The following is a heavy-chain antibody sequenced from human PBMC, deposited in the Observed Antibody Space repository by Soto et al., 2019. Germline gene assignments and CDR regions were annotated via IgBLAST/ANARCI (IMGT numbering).Heavy chain of an antibody. CDR3: ARGGARQQLGGNYYYIMDV. CDR1: GGTFRSST. J-gene: IGHJ6*02. D-gene: IGHD1-26*01. V-gene: IGHV1-69*12. CDR2: IIPIFPTP. Sequence: QVQLVQSGAEVKKPGSSVTLSCKASGGTFRSSTISWVRQAPGQGLEWMGGIIPIFPTPEYAQKCQDRGIITADDSASTAAKELRSLPSEGTAVYYCARGGARQQLGGNYYYIMDVCGHGTTAPVSS.